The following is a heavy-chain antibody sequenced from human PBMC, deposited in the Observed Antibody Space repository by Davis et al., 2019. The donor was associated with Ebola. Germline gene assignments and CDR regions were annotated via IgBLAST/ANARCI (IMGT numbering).Heavy chain of an antibody. CDR3: ASISLAASYFDY. Sequence: GESLKISCAASGFTFSSYSMNWVRQAPGRGLEWVSYISSSSTTKYYADSVKGRFTISRDNAKNSLYLQMNFLRADDTAVYYCASISLAASYFDYWGQGALVTVSS. CDR1: GFTFSSYS. CDR2: ISSSSTTK. V-gene: IGHV3-48*01. D-gene: IGHD6-19*01. J-gene: IGHJ4*02.